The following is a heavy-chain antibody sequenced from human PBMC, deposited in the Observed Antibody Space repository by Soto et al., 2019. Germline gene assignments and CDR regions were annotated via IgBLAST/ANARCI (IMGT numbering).Heavy chain of an antibody. Sequence: GGSLRLSCAASWFTFSSYGMHWVRQAPGKGLEWVAVISYDGSNKYYADSVKGRFTISRDNSKNTLYLQMNSLRAEDTAVYYCAKNQVEGGLDYWGQGTLVTVSS. V-gene: IGHV3-30*18. CDR1: WFTFSSYG. D-gene: IGHD2-15*01. CDR2: ISYDGSNK. J-gene: IGHJ4*02. CDR3: AKNQVEGGLDY.